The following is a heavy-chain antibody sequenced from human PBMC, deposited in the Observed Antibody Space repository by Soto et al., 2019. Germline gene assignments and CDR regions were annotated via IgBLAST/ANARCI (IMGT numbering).Heavy chain of an antibody. D-gene: IGHD3-10*01. V-gene: IGHV1-2*02. Sequence: AVKVSCKASGYTFTGYYMHWVRQAPGQGLEWMGWINPNSGGTNYAQKFQGRVTMTRDTSISTAYMELSRLRSDDTAVYYCVRQPPVATVLLMGSYFHGLYVWS. CDR1: GYTFTGYY. CDR3: VRQPPVATVLLMGSYFHGLYV. CDR2: INPNSGGT. J-gene: IGHJ6*02.